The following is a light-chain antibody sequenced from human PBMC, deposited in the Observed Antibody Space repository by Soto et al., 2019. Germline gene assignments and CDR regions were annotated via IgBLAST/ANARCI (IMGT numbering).Light chain of an antibody. Sequence: DIQMTQSPSTLSASVGDRVTITCRASQSISSWLAWYQQKPGKAPKLLIYDASSLESGVPSRFSGSGSGTEFTLTISSLQPDDFATYYCQQYNSYSSTWTFGQGTTVDIK. CDR2: DAS. CDR1: QSISSW. J-gene: IGKJ1*01. V-gene: IGKV1-5*01. CDR3: QQYNSYSSTWT.